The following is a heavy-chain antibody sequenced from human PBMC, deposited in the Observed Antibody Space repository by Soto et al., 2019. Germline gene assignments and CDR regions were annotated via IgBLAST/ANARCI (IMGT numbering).Heavy chain of an antibody. CDR3: AMRGREYSGYFAY. CDR1: GFTFSSYA. J-gene: IGHJ4*02. D-gene: IGHD5-12*01. V-gene: IGHV3-23*01. Sequence: EVQLLESGGGLVQPGGSLRLSCAASGFTFSSYAMSWVRQAPGKGLEWVSAISGSGGSTYYADSVKGRFTISRDNSKNSLELQMNSLRAEDTAVYYCAMRGREYSGYFAYWGQGTMVTVSS. CDR2: ISGSGGST.